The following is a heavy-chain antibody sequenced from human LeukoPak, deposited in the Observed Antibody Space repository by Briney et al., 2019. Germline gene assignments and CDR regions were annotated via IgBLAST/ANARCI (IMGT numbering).Heavy chain of an antibody. J-gene: IGHJ6*03. CDR2: ISTDGGST. CDR1: GFTFSSYA. V-gene: IGHV3-64*01. Sequence: GRSLRLSCAGSGFTFSSYAMHCVRQAPGKGLENVSAISTDGGSTFYANSVKGRFTISRDNSKNTLYLQMGSLRAEDMGVYYCARWASAMDDWGKGTMVTVSS. CDR3: ARWASAMDD.